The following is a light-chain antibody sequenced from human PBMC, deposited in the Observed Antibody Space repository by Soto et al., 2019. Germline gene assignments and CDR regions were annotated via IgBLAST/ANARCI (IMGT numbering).Light chain of an antibody. Sequence: EIVLTQSPGTLSLSPGDRATFSCRASQSVSSSYLAWYQQKPGQAPRLLIYGASNRATGIPDRFSGSGSGTDFTLSISRLEPEDFAVYYCHQFGGSPQTFGQGTKVEVK. CDR1: QSVSSSY. J-gene: IGKJ1*01. CDR3: HQFGGSPQT. CDR2: GAS. V-gene: IGKV3-20*01.